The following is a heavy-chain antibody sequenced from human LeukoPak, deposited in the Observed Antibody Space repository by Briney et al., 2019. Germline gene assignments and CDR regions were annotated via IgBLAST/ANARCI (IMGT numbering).Heavy chain of an antibody. J-gene: IGHJ5*02. CDR1: GYTFSDFY. CDR3: AREWGPNYVQGWFDP. CDR2: INPKTGGI. V-gene: IGHV1-2*02. D-gene: IGHD3-10*02. Sequence: ASVKVSCKTSGYTFSDFYIHWVRQAPGQGLEWMGWINPKTGGITYSQKFKGRVTMTRDTSLNTAHMEVTGLTFGDTAVYYCAREWGPNYVQGWFDPWGQGTLVSVSS.